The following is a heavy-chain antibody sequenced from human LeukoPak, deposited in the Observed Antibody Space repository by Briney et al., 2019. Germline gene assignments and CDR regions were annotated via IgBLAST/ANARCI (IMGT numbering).Heavy chain of an antibody. CDR3: AKAATYYDISTDLYYYGMDV. CDR2: ISGGGLST. CDR1: GFTFSSYA. J-gene: IGHJ6*02. Sequence: GGSLRLSCAASGFTFSSYAMNWVRQAPGKGPEWVSAISGGGLSTYYADSVKGRFTISRDNSKNTLYLQMNSLRAEDTAVYYCAKAATYYDISTDLYYYGMDVWGQGTTVTVSS. D-gene: IGHD3-9*01. V-gene: IGHV3-23*01.